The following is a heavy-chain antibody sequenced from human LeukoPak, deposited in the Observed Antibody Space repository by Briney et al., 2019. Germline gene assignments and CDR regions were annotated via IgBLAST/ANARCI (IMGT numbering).Heavy chain of an antibody. D-gene: IGHD6-6*01. Sequence: ASVKVSCKASGYRFTGYYIHWVRQAPGQGLELMGCINPDKGDTLYAQKHHDRVSMTRDTSVNTAYMELSSLTSDDTAVYYCARAQQYSLDIDYWGQGTLVTVSS. J-gene: IGHJ4*02. CDR1: GYRFTGYY. CDR2: INPDKGDT. CDR3: ARAQQYSLDIDY. V-gene: IGHV1-2*02.